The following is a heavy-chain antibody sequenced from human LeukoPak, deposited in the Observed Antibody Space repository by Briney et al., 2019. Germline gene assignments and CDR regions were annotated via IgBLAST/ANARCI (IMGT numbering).Heavy chain of an antibody. V-gene: IGHV4-38-2*02. CDR1: GYSISSGYY. CDR3: ASRGNSDY. Sequence: SETLSPTCTVSGYSISSGYYWGWIRQPPGKGLEWIGSIYHSGSTYYNPSLKSRVAISVDTSKNQFSLKLSSVTAADTAVYYCASRGNSDYWGQGTLVTVSS. J-gene: IGHJ4*02. D-gene: IGHD4-23*01. CDR2: IYHSGST.